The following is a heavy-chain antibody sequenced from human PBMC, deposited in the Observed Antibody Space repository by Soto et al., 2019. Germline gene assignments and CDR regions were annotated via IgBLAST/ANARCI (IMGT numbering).Heavy chain of an antibody. J-gene: IGHJ4*02. V-gene: IGHV3-23*01. CDR1: GFTFSNYA. Sequence: GGSLGLSCAASGFTFSNYAMTWVRQAPGKGLEWVSAISSSGGGTYYADFVKGRFTISRDNSKNTLSLQVNSLRAEDTAIYYCAREAGGYDNDYWGQGTLVTVSS. D-gene: IGHD5-12*01. CDR2: ISSSGGGT. CDR3: AREAGGYDNDY.